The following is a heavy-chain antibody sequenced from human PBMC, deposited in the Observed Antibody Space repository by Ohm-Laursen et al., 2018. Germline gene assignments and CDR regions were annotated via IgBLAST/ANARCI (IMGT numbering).Heavy chain of an antibody. J-gene: IGHJ6*02. CDR1: GVSISSYY. D-gene: IGHD1-14*01. CDR2: IYHPGST. CDR3: ARDSGPPKYYYYGLDV. V-gene: IGHV4-38-2*02. Sequence: GTLSLTCSVSGVSISSYYWGWIRQAPGQGLEWIGSIYHPGSTYYNPSLKSRVSISVDTSKNQFSLKLNSVTAADTAVYYCARDSGPPKYYYYGLDVWGQGTTVTVSS.